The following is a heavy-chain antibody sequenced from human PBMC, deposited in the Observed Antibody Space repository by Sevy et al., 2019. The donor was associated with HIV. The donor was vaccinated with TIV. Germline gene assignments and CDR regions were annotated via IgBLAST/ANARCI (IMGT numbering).Heavy chain of an antibody. Sequence: GGSLRLSCTASGFTFGDYCMSWVRQAPGKGLEWVANIKQDAGQKYYVDSVKGRFTISRDNAKNSLYLQMNSLRAEDTAVYFCARDDGNYYFHYWGQGTLVTVSS. CDR1: GFTFGDYC. D-gene: IGHD1-7*01. CDR3: ARDDGNYYFHY. V-gene: IGHV3-7*01. J-gene: IGHJ4*02. CDR2: IKQDAGQK.